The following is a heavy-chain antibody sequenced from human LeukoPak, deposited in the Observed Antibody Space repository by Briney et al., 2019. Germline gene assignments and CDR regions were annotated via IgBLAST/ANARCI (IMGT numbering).Heavy chain of an antibody. J-gene: IGHJ4*02. Sequence: SETLSLTCTVPGGSISIYYWSSIRHPPGKGLEWIGYIYYSGSTNYNPSLKRRVTISVDTSKNQFSLKLSSVTAADTAVYYCARVTVAGEADYWGQGTLVAVSS. CDR2: IYYSGST. V-gene: IGHV4-59*01. D-gene: IGHD6-19*01. CDR1: GGSISIYY. CDR3: ARVTVAGEADY.